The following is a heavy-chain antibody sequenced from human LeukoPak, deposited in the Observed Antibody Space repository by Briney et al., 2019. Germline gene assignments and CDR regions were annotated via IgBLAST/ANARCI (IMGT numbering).Heavy chain of an antibody. Sequence: ASVKVSGKASGYTFTSYGISWVRQAPGQGLEWMGWISAYNGNTNYAQKLQGRVTMTTDTSTSTAYMELRSLRSDDTAVYYCARQGYCSSTSCYLLNWGQGALVTVSS. D-gene: IGHD2-2*01. CDR1: GYTFTSYG. J-gene: IGHJ4*02. CDR3: ARQGYCSSTSCYLLN. V-gene: IGHV1-18*01. CDR2: ISAYNGNT.